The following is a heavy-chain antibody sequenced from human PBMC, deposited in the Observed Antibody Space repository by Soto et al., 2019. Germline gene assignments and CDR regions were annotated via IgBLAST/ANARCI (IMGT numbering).Heavy chain of an antibody. Sequence: QVQLVESGGGVVQPGRSLRLSCAASGFTFSSYAMHWVRQAPGKGLEWVAVISYDGSNKYYADSVKGRFTISRDNSKNTLYLQMNSLGAEDTAVYYCAREMATTYFDYWGQGTLVPVSS. D-gene: IGHD5-12*01. CDR1: GFTFSSYA. CDR3: AREMATTYFDY. V-gene: IGHV3-30-3*01. J-gene: IGHJ4*02. CDR2: ISYDGSNK.